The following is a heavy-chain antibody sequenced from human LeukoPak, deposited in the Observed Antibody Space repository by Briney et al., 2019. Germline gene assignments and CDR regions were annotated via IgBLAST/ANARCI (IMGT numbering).Heavy chain of an antibody. V-gene: IGHV3-48*04. D-gene: IGHD2-2*01. CDR1: GFTFSDHS. Sequence: PGGSLRLSCTASGFTFSDHSMNWVRQAPGKGLEWVSYISRTSSARYYADSVKGRFSISRDNAKNSLYLQMNSLRGEDTAVYYCARDLLRGSCCTFYSMDVWGQGTTVTVSS. CDR2: ISRTSSAR. CDR3: ARDLLRGSCCTFYSMDV. J-gene: IGHJ6*02.